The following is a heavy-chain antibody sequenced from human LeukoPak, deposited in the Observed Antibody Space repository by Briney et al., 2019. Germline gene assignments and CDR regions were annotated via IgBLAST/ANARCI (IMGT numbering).Heavy chain of an antibody. D-gene: IGHD2-15*01. CDR1: GVSINDYY. CDR2: ISHTEGT. Sequence: SETLSLTCGVFGVSINDYYWSWVRQSPGKGLEWIGEISHTEGTRYNPSLESRVTMSVGTSENQLSLKLIFVTAADTAVYYCARDQVELCSSGSCYVIDNWGPGTLVAVSS. V-gene: IGHV4-34*01. J-gene: IGHJ4*02. CDR3: ARDQVELCSSGSCYVIDN.